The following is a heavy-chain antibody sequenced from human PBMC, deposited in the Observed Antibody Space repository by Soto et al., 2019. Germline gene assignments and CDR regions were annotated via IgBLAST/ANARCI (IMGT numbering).Heavy chain of an antibody. CDR3: ARKRRDGFNYDY. CDR1: GFTFSDYY. Sequence: GVLRLSCAASGFTFSDYYMNWIRQAPGKGLEWVSYISSSGSTKHFADSVRGRFTISRDNAKKSLYLQMSSLRAEDTAVYYCARKRRDGFNYDYWGQGTLVTVSS. CDR2: ISSSGSTK. J-gene: IGHJ4*02. D-gene: IGHD5-12*01. V-gene: IGHV3-11*01.